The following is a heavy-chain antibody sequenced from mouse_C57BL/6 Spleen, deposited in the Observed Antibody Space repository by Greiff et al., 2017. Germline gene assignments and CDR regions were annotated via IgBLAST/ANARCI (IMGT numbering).Heavy chain of an antibody. CDR2: IDPDTGGT. D-gene: IGHD4-1*01. J-gene: IGHJ3*01. V-gene: IGHV1-15*01. CDR3: RHWDIRGWFAY. CDR1: GYTFTDHE. Sequence: QQSGAELVRSGASVTLSCKASGYTFTDHEMHWVKQTPVHGLEWIGAIDPDTGGTAYNQKFTGKAILTADKSSSTAYMVLRSLSSEDSAVYYCRHWDIRGWFAYWGQGTLVTVSA.